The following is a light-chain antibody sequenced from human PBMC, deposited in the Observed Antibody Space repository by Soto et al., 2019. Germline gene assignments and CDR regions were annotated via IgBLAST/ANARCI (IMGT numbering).Light chain of an antibody. Sequence: EIVMTQSPATLSVSPGERATISCRASQSVSSNLAWYQQKPGQAPRLLIYGASTRATGIPARFSGSRSGTEFTLTISSRQSEDFSVYYCQQYNNWPPWTFGQGTKVEIK. CDR2: GAS. CDR3: QQYNNWPPWT. J-gene: IGKJ1*01. V-gene: IGKV3-15*01. CDR1: QSVSSN.